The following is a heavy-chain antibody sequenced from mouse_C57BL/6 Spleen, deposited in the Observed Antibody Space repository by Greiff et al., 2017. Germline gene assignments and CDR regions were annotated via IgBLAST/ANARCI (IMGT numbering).Heavy chain of an antibody. J-gene: IGHJ1*03. CDR1: GYTFTSYW. D-gene: IGHD2-4*01. V-gene: IGHV1-52*01. CDR3: ARSADYDSYWYFDV. Sequence: QVQLQQPGAELVRPGSSVKLSCKASGYTFTSYWMHWVKQRPIQGLEWIGNIDPSDSETHYNQKFKDKATLTVDKSSSTAYMQLSSLTSEDSAVYYCARSADYDSYWYFDVWGTGTTVTVSS. CDR2: IDPSDSET.